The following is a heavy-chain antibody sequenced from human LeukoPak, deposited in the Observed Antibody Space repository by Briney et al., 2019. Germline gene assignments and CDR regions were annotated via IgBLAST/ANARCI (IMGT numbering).Heavy chain of an antibody. CDR2: IIPILDVD. CDR3: ARSPPHCSGGSCFWFDP. CDR1: GDTFSGYA. V-gene: IGHV1-69*04. Sequence: SVKVSCKASGDTFSGYAISWARQAPGQGLEWMGRIIPILDVDNYAQKFQGRVTITADRSTSTTYMQLSSLRSEDTAVYYCARSPPHCSGGSCFWFDPWGQGTLVTVSS. D-gene: IGHD2-15*01. J-gene: IGHJ5*02.